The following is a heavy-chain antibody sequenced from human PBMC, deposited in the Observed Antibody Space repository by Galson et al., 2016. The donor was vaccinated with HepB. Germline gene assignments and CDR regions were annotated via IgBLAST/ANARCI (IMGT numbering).Heavy chain of an antibody. J-gene: IGHJ4*02. V-gene: IGHV3-7*01. Sequence: SLRLSCAASGFTVSSYWMSWVRQAPGKGLEWVANIKQDGSERSYVDSVKGRFTISRDNAENSLYLQMNSLRDEDTAVYYCARDRRGSSGWYYFDFWGQGILVTVSS. CDR2: IKQDGSER. CDR1: GFTVSSYW. CDR3: ARDRRGSSGWYYFDF. D-gene: IGHD6-19*01.